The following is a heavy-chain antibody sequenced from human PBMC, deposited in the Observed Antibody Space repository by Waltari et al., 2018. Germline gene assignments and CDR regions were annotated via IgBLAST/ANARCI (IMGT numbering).Heavy chain of an antibody. CDR1: RFSFSHYA. Sequence: EVQLLEFGGDLVQPGGCLRLSCAAPRFSFSHYAMSWVRQPPGKGLEWVSGISRSGDTPYYAGSVKGRFTISRDNSKKTVHLQLNSLRPEDTALYYCAKDLGCSGGSCPFDTWGQGTLVTVSS. D-gene: IGHD2-15*01. V-gene: IGHV3-23*01. CDR3: AKDLGCSGGSCPFDT. CDR2: ISRSGDTP. J-gene: IGHJ5*02.